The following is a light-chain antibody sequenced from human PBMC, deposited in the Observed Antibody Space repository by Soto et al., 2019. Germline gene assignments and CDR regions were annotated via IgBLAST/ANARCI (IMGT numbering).Light chain of an antibody. J-gene: IGKJ1*01. CDR1: QTVSPW. CDR3: QRYNRGVT. V-gene: IGKV1-5*03. Sequence: DIHMTQSPATLSASVGDRVTITCRASQTVSPWLAWDQQKPGAAPHLLIYKVSNLESGVPSRFSGSGSGADFPLPINGLQPDDFTTYYCQRYNRGVTFGLGTKVEIK. CDR2: KVS.